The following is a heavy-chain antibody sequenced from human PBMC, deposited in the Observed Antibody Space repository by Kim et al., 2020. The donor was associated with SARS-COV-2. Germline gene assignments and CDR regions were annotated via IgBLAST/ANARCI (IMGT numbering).Heavy chain of an antibody. Sequence: LQGRVTMTTDTSTSTAYMELRSLRSDDTAVYYCARAPCGGDCYFGEAFDIWGQGTMVTVSS. J-gene: IGHJ3*02. CDR3: ARAPCGGDCYFGEAFDI. D-gene: IGHD2-21*02. V-gene: IGHV1-18*01.